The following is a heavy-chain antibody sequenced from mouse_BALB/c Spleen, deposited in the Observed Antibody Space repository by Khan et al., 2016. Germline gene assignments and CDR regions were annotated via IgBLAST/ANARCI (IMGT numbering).Heavy chain of an antibody. J-gene: IGHJ4*01. D-gene: IGHD2-4*01. Sequence: QVQLKQSGPGLVQPSQSLSITCTVSGFSLTSYGVHWVRQSPGKGLEWLGVIWSGGSTDYNAAFISRLSISKDNSKSQVFFKMNSLQANDTAIYYWARGGSMITYYYAMDYWGQGTSVTVSS. CDR2: IWSGGST. CDR1: GFSLTSYG. V-gene: IGHV2-2*02. CDR3: ARGGSMITYYYAMDY.